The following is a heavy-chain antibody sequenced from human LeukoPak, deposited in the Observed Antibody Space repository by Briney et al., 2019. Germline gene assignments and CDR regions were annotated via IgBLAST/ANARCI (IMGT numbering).Heavy chain of an antibody. CDR1: GFTFSSYG. Sequence: PGGSLRLSCAASGFTFSSYGMHWVRQAPGKGLEWVAVIWYDGSNKYYADSVKGRFTISRDNAKNSLFLQMNSLRAEDTAVYYCAXGVXISYWGQGTLVTVSS. V-gene: IGHV3-33*03. CDR2: IWYDGSNK. J-gene: IGHJ4*02. D-gene: IGHD3-10*01. CDR3: AXGVXISY.